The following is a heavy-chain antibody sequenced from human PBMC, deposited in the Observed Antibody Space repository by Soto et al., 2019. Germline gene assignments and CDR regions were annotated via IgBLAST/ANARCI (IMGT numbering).Heavy chain of an antibody. CDR3: ASRNPYNSGRPFDY. CDR2: ISSGSSTI. D-gene: IGHD6-19*01. Sequence: PGGSLRLSCAASGFTFSSYSMNWVRQAPGKGLEWVSYISSGSSTIYYADSVKGRFTISRDNAKNSLYLQMNSLRAEDTAVYYCASRNPYNSGRPFDYWGQGTLVTVSS. CDR1: GFTFSSYS. V-gene: IGHV3-48*01. J-gene: IGHJ4*02.